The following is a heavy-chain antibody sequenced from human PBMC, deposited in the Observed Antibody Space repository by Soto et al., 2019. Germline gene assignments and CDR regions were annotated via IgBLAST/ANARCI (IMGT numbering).Heavy chain of an antibody. D-gene: IGHD6-19*01. J-gene: IGHJ4*02. CDR1: GFLLSTSGVG. CDR2: IYWDDDK. Sequence: QITLKESGPTLVKPTQTLTLTCTFSGFLLSTSGVGVGWIRQPPGKALEWLALIYWDDDKRYSPSLKSRLTITKDTSKNPVVLTMTNMDPVDTATYDCAHISSGWSKYDYWGQGTLVTVSS. V-gene: IGHV2-5*02. CDR3: AHISSGWSKYDY.